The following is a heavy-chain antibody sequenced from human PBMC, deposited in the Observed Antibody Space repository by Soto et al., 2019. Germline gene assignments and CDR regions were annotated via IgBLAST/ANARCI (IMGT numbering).Heavy chain of an antibody. CDR1: GGSISSSSYY. CDR2: IYYSGST. CDR3: ARIAANYDILTGYNPYYFDY. J-gene: IGHJ4*02. Sequence: SETLSLTCTVSGGSISSSSYYWGWIRQPPGKGLEWIGSIYYSGSTYYNPSLKSRFTISVDTSKNQFSLKLSSVTAADTAVYYCARIAANYDILTGYNPYYFDYWGQGTLVTVSS. D-gene: IGHD3-9*01. V-gene: IGHV4-39*01.